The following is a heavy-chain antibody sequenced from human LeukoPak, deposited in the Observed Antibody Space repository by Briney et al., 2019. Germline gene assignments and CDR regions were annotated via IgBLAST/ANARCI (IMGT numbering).Heavy chain of an antibody. CDR2: ISSSSSYI. CDR3: ARLRAGTGAADFDY. CDR1: GFTFSSYS. D-gene: IGHD1-1*01. V-gene: IGHV3-21*01. Sequence: GGSLRLSCAASGFTFSSYSMYWVRQVPGKGLEWVSSISSSSSYIYYADSVKGRFTISRDNAKNSLYLQMNSLRAEDTAVYYCARLRAGTGAADFDYWGQGTLVTVSS. J-gene: IGHJ4*02.